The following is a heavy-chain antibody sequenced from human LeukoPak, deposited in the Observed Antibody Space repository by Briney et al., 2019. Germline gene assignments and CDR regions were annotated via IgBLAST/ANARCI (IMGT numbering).Heavy chain of an antibody. Sequence: GASVKVSCKASGYTFTSYAMHWVRQAPGQRLEWMGWINAGNGNTKYSQKFQGRVTITRDTSASTAYMELSGLRSEDTAVYYCARTRNYGGNSEPDYWGQGTLVTVSS. J-gene: IGHJ4*02. D-gene: IGHD4-23*01. CDR1: GYTFTSYA. CDR3: ARTRNYGGNSEPDY. V-gene: IGHV1-3*01. CDR2: INAGNGNT.